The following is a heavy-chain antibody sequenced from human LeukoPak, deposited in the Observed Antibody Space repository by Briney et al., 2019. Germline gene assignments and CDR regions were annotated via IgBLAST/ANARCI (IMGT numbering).Heavy chain of an antibody. CDR2: IHYSGST. CDR1: GGSISSYY. V-gene: IGHV4-59*01. CDR3: TRGQRSYFRAVDV. Sequence: SETLSLTCTVSGGSISSYYWSWIRQPPGKGLAWIGYIHYSGSTNYNPSLRSRVTISLDTPKNQFSLKLTSVTAADAAVYYCTRGQRSYFRAVDVWGLGTLVTVSS. D-gene: IGHD1-26*01. J-gene: IGHJ4*02.